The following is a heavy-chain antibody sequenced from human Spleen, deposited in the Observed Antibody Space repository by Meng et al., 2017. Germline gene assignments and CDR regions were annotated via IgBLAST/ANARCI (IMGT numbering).Heavy chain of an antibody. CDR3: ATGAAAADH. CDR2: ISFDGNER. Sequence: GESLKISCAASGSSLSNYAMHWVRQAPGKGLEWVAVISFDGNERYNVDSVKGRFTISRDTTNNTLYLQMNSLRAEDTAVYYCATGAAAADHWGQGTLVTVSS. CDR1: GSSLSNYA. V-gene: IGHV3-30*14. D-gene: IGHD6-13*01. J-gene: IGHJ4*02.